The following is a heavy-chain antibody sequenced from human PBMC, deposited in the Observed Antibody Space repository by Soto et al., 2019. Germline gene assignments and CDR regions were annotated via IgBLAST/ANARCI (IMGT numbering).Heavy chain of an antibody. V-gene: IGHV5-51*01. CDR2: IYPGDSDT. CDR1: GYSFTSYW. CDR3: ARTPYRYSGSYLYAFDI. Sequence: GESLKISCKGSGYSFTSYWIGWVRQMPGKGLEWMGIIYPGDSDTRYSPSFQGQFTISADKSISTAYLQWSSLKASDTAMYYCARTPYRYSGSYLYAFDIWGQGTMVTVSS. D-gene: IGHD1-26*01. J-gene: IGHJ3*02.